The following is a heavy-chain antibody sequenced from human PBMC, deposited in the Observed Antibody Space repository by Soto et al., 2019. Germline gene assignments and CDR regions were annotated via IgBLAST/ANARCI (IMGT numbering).Heavy chain of an antibody. V-gene: IGHV1-2*02. CDR2: INPNSGGT. Sequence: ASVKVSCKASGYTFTGYYMHWVRQAPGQGLEWMGWINPNSGGTNYAQKFQGRVTITRDTSASTAYMELSSLRSEDTAVYYCARDPYHCSSTSCPPPYFDYWGQGTLVTVSS. CDR1: GYTFTGYY. D-gene: IGHD2-2*01. J-gene: IGHJ4*02. CDR3: ARDPYHCSSTSCPPPYFDY.